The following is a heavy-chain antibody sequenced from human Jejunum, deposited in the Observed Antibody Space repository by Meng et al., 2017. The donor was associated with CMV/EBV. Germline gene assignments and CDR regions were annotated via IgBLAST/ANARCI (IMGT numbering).Heavy chain of an antibody. J-gene: IGHJ4*02. CDR1: GFSVSSNY. Sequence: EVQLVESGXGLIQPGGSLRLSCAASGFSVSSNYMSWVRQAPGKGLEWVSIIYSGGSTYYVDSVKGRFTISRDNSKNTLYLQMNSLRAEDTAVYYCARAAITVTHFDYWGQGTLVTVSS. CDR3: ARAAITVTHFDY. D-gene: IGHD4-17*01. CDR2: IYSGGST. V-gene: IGHV3-53*01.